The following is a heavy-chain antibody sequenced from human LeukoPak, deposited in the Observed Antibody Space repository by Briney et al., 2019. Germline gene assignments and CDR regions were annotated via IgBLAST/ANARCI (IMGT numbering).Heavy chain of an antibody. CDR1: GGSISSSF. CDR2: ISHSGST. D-gene: IGHD2-2*01. CDR3: ATLNGYCSSTSCALMDV. Sequence: SETLSLTCTVSGGSISSSFWNWLRQPPGKGLEWIGYISHSGSTNYSPSLKSRVSMSVDTSKNQFSLKLSSVTAADTAVYYCATLNGYCSSTSCALMDVWGKGTTVTVSS. J-gene: IGHJ6*04. V-gene: IGHV4-59*01.